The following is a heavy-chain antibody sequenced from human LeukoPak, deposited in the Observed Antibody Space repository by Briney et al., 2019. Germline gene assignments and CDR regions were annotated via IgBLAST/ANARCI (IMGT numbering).Heavy chain of an antibody. D-gene: IGHD6-13*01. V-gene: IGHV4-39*01. CDR3: ARQSRSSSWLNFDF. CDR2: IYYSGST. J-gene: IGHJ4*02. Sequence: SETLSLTCTVSGGSISSSSYYWGWIRQPPGKGLEWIGSIYYSGSTYYNPSLKSRVTISVGTSKNQFSLKLSSVTAADTALFYCARQSRSSSWLNFDFWGQGTLVTVSS. CDR1: GGSISSSSYY.